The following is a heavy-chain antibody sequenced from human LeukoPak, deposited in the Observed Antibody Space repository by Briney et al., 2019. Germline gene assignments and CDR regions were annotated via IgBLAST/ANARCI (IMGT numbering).Heavy chain of an antibody. CDR2: IYYSGST. J-gene: IGHJ4*02. CDR1: GGSISSYY. CDR3: ARHLDSSGQKGFFDY. V-gene: IGHV4-59*08. D-gene: IGHD3-22*01. Sequence: SETLSLTCTVSGGSISSYYWSWIRQPPGKGLEWIGYIYYSGSTNYNPSLKSRVTISVDTSKNQFSLKLSSVTAADTAVYYCARHLDSSGQKGFFDYWGQGTLVTVSS.